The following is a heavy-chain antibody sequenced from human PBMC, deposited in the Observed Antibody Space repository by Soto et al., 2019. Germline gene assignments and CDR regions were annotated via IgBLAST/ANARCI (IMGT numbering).Heavy chain of an antibody. CDR2: IITIFGTT. CDR1: GGTLSNYA. J-gene: IGHJ6*02. CDR3: TRAVRTGNYGMDV. V-gene: IGHV1-69*01. Sequence: QVQLVQGGTEVKMAGSSVRISCEASGGTLSNYAVSWVRQAPGLGLEWMGGIITIFGTTTYAQKFQGRITITAHETTGRVYMDLTGLRSDDTAVFYCTRAVRTGNYGMDVWGQGTTVTVSS.